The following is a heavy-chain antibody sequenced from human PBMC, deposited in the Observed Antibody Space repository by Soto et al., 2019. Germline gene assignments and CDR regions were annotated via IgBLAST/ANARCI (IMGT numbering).Heavy chain of an antibody. CDR2: ISSSSGTI. Sequence: GGSLRLSCAASGFTFNNYDMDWVRQAPGKGLEWVSHISSSSGTIYYADSVKGRFTISRDNAKNSLFLQMNSLRAEDTAVYYCARGHQYYAMDVWGQGTTVTVSS. D-gene: IGHD2-2*01. V-gene: IGHV3-48*01. CDR1: GFTFNNYD. J-gene: IGHJ6*02. CDR3: ARGHQYYAMDV.